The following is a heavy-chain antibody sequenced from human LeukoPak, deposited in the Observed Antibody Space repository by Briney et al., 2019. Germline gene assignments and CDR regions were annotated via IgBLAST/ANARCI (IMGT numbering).Heavy chain of an antibody. Sequence: ASVKVSCKASGYAFTNYAISWVRQAPGQGLEWMGWISVYNGNTNYTQKLQGRVTMTADTSTTTAYMELRSLRSDDTAVYYCARGYCSSATCRHFDYWGQGALVTVSS. V-gene: IGHV1-18*01. J-gene: IGHJ4*02. CDR1: GYAFTNYA. CDR3: ARGYCSSATCRHFDY. CDR2: ISVYNGNT. D-gene: IGHD2-2*01.